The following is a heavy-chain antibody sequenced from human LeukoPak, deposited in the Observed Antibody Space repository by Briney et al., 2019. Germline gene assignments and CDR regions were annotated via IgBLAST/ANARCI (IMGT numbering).Heavy chain of an antibody. CDR3: AREESSSSGYYFDY. Sequence: GGSLRLSCAASGFTFSSYSMNWVRQAPGKGLEWVSSISSNSNIYYADSVKGRFTISRDNAKNSLYLQMNSLRAEDTAVYYCAREESSSSGYYFDYWGQGTLVTVSS. CDR1: GFTFSSYS. J-gene: IGHJ4*02. V-gene: IGHV3-21*01. D-gene: IGHD6-6*01. CDR2: ISSNSNI.